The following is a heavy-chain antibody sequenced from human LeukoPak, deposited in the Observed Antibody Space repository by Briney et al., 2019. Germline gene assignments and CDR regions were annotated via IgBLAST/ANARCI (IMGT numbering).Heavy chain of an antibody. CDR2: ISGSGGST. CDR3: ARGRRDGYATFDY. CDR1: GFTFSSYA. D-gene: IGHD5-24*01. Sequence: GGSLRLSCAASGFTFSSYAMSWVRQAPGKGLEWVSAISGSGGSTYYADSVKGRFTISRDNSKNTLYLQMNSLRAEDTAVYYCARGRRDGYATFDYWGQGTLVTVSS. V-gene: IGHV3-23*01. J-gene: IGHJ4*02.